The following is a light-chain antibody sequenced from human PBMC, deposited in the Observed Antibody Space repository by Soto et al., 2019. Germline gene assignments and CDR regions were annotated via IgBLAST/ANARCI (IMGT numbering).Light chain of an antibody. J-gene: IGKJ5*01. CDR2: GAS. Sequence: EVVLTQSPATLSVSPGERAIVSCRASQNVNTNLAWYQQKPGQVPRLLIYGASTGATDIPARFSGSGSGTEFTLTITSLQSEDFAVYYCQHYNNWPITFGQGTRLEIK. V-gene: IGKV3-15*01. CDR1: QNVNTN. CDR3: QHYNNWPIT.